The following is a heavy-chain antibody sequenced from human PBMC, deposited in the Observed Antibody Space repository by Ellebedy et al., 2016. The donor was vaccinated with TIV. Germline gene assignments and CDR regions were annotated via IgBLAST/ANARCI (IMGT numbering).Heavy chain of an antibody. D-gene: IGHD3-10*01. CDR2: IVPIFTTA. V-gene: IGHV1-69*13. CDR3: ASLSGYFEY. CDR1: EGTFGGHT. J-gene: IGHJ4*02. Sequence: SVKVSXXTSEGTFGGHTINWLRQAPGQGLEWMGGIVPIFTTANYAQRFQGRLTILADESTNTAYMELSSLRSGDTAVYYCASLSGYFEYWGQGTLVTVSS.